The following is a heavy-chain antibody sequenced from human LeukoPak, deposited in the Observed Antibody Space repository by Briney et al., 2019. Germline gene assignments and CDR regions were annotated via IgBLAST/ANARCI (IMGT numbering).Heavy chain of an antibody. D-gene: IGHD1-26*01. CDR3: ARKWDLTTFDY. V-gene: IGHV4-39*07. CDR1: GGSISSSSYY. CDR2: IYYSGST. Sequence: SETLSLTCTVSGGSISSSSYYWGWIRQPPGKGLEWIGSIYYSGSTYYNPSLKSRVTISVDTSKNQFSLKLSSVTAADTAVYYCARKWDLTTFDYWGQGTLVTVSS. J-gene: IGHJ4*02.